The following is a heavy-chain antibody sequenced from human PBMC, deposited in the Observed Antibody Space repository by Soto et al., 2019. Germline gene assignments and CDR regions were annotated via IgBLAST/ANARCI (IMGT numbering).Heavy chain of an antibody. CDR3: ARDRGSHALVY. CDR1: GYTFTSYG. J-gene: IGHJ4*02. D-gene: IGHD3-16*01. V-gene: IGHV1-18*01. Sequence: QVQLVQSGAEVKKPGASVKVSCKASGYTFTSYGISWVRQAPGQGLEWMGWISANNGNTNYAQKFQGRVTMTTDTSTSTADMDLRSLRADDTAVYYCARDRGSHALVYWGQGTLVTVSS. CDR2: ISANNGNT.